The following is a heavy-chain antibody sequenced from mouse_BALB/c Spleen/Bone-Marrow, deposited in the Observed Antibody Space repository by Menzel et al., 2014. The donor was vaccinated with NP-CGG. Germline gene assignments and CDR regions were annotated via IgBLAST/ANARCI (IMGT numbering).Heavy chain of an antibody. V-gene: IGHV14-4*02. Sequence: VQLKESGAELVRSGASVKLSCTGSGFTFKDFYMHWVKQRPEQGLEWIGWIDPENGDTEYAPMFQGKATLTADTSSNTAYLQLNSLTSEDTAVYYCNADTRSMDYWGQGTSVTVSS. CDR2: IDPENGDT. J-gene: IGHJ4*01. CDR1: GFTFKDFY. CDR3: NADTRSMDY.